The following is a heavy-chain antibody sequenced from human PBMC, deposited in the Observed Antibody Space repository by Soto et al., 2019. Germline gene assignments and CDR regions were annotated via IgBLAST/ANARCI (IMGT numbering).Heavy chain of an antibody. CDR1: GFTFGDYA. J-gene: IGHJ4*02. D-gene: IGHD6-13*01. V-gene: IGHV3-49*03. Sequence: GGSLRLSCTTSGFTFGDYAMSWFRQAPGKGLEWVGFIRSKAYGGTTEYADSVKGRFTISRDNSKNTVYLQMNSLRAEDTAVYYCASIQWGSSSHIDYWGQGTLVTVSS. CDR3: ASIQWGSSSHIDY. CDR2: IRSKAYGGTT.